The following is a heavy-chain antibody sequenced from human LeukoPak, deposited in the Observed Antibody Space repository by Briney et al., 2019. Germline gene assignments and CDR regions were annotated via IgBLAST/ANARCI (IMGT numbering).Heavy chain of an antibody. CDR2: IYHSGST. Sequence: PSETLSLTCTVSGYSISSGYHWGWIRQPPGKGLEWIGSIYHSGSTYYNPSLKSRVTISVDTSKNQFSLKLTSVTAADTAVYYCARTTEGGYTYGYFYYYYMDVWGKGTTVTISS. V-gene: IGHV4-38-2*02. CDR3: ARTTEGGYTYGYFYYYYMDV. D-gene: IGHD5-18*01. CDR1: GYSISSGYH. J-gene: IGHJ6*03.